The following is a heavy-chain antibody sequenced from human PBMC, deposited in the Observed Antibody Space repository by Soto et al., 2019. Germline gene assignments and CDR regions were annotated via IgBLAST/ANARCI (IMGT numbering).Heavy chain of an antibody. CDR1: GFSFRNYA. CDR3: AKDATRTSGWYYFDN. D-gene: IGHD6-19*01. J-gene: IGHJ4*02. Sequence: DVQLLESGGGLVQPGGSLRLSCAASGFSFRNYAMGWVRQAPGRGLEWVSVIDDSGHTTYYADSVKGRFTISRDNSEGTLLLQMNSLRAEDTAIYYCAKDATRTSGWYYFDNWGQGTLVTVSS. CDR2: IDDSGHTT. V-gene: IGHV3-23*01.